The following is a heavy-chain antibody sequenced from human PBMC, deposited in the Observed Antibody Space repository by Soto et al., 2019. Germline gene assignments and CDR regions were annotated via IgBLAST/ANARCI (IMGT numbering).Heavy chain of an antibody. CDR1: GESISSSSYY. CDR2: IYYSGRT. CDR3: ARQRTTVVTQAYFDH. V-gene: IGHV4-39*01. Sequence: ASETLSLTRIVSGESISSSSYYWGWIRQPPGKGLEWIGSIYYSGRTYYNPSFKSRVTISIDTSKNQFSLKLSSVTATDTAVYYCARQRTTVVTQAYFDHWGQGALVTVSS. D-gene: IGHD2-21*02. J-gene: IGHJ4*02.